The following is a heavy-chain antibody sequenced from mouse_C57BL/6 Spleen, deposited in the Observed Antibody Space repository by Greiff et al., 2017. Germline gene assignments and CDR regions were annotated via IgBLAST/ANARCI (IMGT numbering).Heavy chain of an antibody. CDR3: ARDPDYSYWYFDV. CDR2: ISYDGSN. CDR1: GYSITSGYY. J-gene: IGHJ1*03. D-gene: IGHD2-4*01. V-gene: IGHV3-6*01. Sequence: DVKLQESGPGLVKPSQSLSLTCSVTGYSITSGYYWNWIRQFPGNKLEWMGYISYDGSNNYNPSLKNRISITRDTSKNQFFLKLNSVTTEDTATYYCARDPDYSYWYFDVWGTGTTVTVSS.